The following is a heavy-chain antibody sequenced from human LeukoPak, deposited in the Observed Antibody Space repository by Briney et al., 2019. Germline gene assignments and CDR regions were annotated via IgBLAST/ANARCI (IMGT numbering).Heavy chain of an antibody. Sequence: SETLSLTCTVSGGSISSYYWSWIRQPPGKGLEWIGYIYYSGSTNYNPSLKSRVTISVDTSKNQFSLKLSSVTAADTAVYYCARVTKGDYGDYDFDYWGQGTLVTVSS. CDR2: IYYSGST. J-gene: IGHJ4*02. CDR3: ARVTKGDYGDYDFDY. V-gene: IGHV4-59*01. D-gene: IGHD4-17*01. CDR1: GGSISSYY.